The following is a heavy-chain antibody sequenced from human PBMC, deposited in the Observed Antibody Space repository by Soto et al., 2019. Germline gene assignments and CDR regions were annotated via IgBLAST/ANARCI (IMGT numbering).Heavy chain of an antibody. V-gene: IGHV3-13*01. J-gene: IGHJ6*02. CDR2: IGTAGDT. Sequence: GGSLRLSCAASGFTFSSYDMHWVRQATGKGLEWVSAIGTAGDTYYPGSVKGRFTISRDNSKETVYLQMNSLRAEDTGVYYCAREIDSNYDGMDVWGQGTTVTVSS. CDR3: AREIDSNYDGMDV. D-gene: IGHD3-10*01. CDR1: GFTFSSYD.